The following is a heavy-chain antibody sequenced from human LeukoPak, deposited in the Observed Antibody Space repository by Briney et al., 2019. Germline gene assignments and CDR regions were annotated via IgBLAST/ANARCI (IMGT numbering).Heavy chain of an antibody. CDR2: ISGSASST. CDR1: GFILSNYA. Sequence: GGSLRLSCAASGFILSNYAMSWVRQAPGKGLEWVSAISGSASSTYYADSVKGRFTISRDNSKNTLYLQMDSLRAEDSAVYYCAKDPPRGSSGAFDIWGQGTRVTVSS. CDR3: AKDPPRGSSGAFDI. D-gene: IGHD3-22*01. V-gene: IGHV3-23*01. J-gene: IGHJ3*02.